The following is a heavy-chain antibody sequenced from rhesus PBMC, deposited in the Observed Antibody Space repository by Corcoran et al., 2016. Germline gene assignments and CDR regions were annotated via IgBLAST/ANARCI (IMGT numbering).Heavy chain of an antibody. CDR2: LYGGIGCP. CDR1: GGSISSNY. Sequence: QLQESGPGLVKPSETLSLTCAVSGGSISSNYCSWIRQSPGKGLEWIGYLYGGIGCPISNTSPKSRVTISPAPAKNQFSLKLSSVTAADTAVYYCARYFLAASSLDVWGRGVLVTVSS. D-gene: IGHD4-29*01. V-gene: IGHV4-147*01. CDR3: ARYFLAASSLDV. J-gene: IGHJ5-2*02.